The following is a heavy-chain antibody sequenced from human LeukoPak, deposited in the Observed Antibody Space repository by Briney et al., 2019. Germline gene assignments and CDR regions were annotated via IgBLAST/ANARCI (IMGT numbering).Heavy chain of an antibody. CDR3: ARDSYYYDSSGYHGAFDI. CDR2: ISAYNGNT. Sequence: GASVEVSCKASGYTFTSYGISWVRQAPGQGLEWMGWISAYNGNTNYAQKLQGRVTMTTDTSTSTAYMELRSLRSDDTAVYYCARDSYYYDSSGYHGAFDIWGQGTMVTVSS. CDR1: GYTFTSYG. D-gene: IGHD3-22*01. V-gene: IGHV1-18*01. J-gene: IGHJ3*02.